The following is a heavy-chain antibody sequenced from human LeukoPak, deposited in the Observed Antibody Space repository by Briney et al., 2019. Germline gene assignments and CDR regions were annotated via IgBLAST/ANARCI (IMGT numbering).Heavy chain of an antibody. CDR2: IYSGGST. CDR1: GFTVSSNY. CDR3: AKGSAVAGMYYFDY. Sequence: GGSLRLSCAASGFTVSSNYMSWVRQAPGKGLEWVSVIYSGGSTYYADSVKGRFTISRDNSKNTLFLQMNSLRAEGTAVYYCAKGSAVAGMYYFDYWGQGTLVTVSS. V-gene: IGHV3-53*01. D-gene: IGHD6-19*01. J-gene: IGHJ4*02.